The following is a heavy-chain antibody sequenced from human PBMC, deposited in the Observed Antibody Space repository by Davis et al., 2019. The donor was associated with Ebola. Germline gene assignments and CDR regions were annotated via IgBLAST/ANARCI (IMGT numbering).Heavy chain of an antibody. CDR3: SGLGASSGWYLP. CDR1: GFTFSSYG. CDR2: ISYDGSNK. J-gene: IGHJ5*02. D-gene: IGHD6-19*01. Sequence: PGRSLGLSCAASGFTFSSYGMHWVRQAPGKGLEWVAVISYDGSNKYYADSVKGRFTISRDNSKNTLYLQMNSLRAEDTAVYYCSGLGASSGWYLPWGQGTLVTVSS. V-gene: IGHV3-30*03.